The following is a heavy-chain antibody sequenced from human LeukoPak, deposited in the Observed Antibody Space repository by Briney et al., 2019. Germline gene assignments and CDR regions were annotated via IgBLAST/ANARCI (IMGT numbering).Heavy chain of an antibody. CDR3: AKDQAPYCTNGICYSRESAFDI. V-gene: IGHV3-23*01. CDR2: ISSGDGST. Sequence: QLGGSLRLSCAASGFTFSNYAMSWVRQAPGKGLEWVSGISSGDGSTYYADSVKGRFTISRDKSKNTLHLQMNSLRAENTAVYYCAKDQAPYCTNGICYSRESAFDIWGQGTMVTVSS. D-gene: IGHD2-8*01. CDR1: GFTFSNYA. J-gene: IGHJ3*02.